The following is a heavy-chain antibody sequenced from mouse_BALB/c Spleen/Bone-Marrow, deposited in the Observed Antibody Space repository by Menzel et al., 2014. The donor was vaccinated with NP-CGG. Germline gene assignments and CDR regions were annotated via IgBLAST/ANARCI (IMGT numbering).Heavy chain of an antibody. CDR1: GYAFTNYL. Sequence: VQLQHSGAELVRPGTSVQVSCKASGYAFTNYLIEWVKQRPGQGLEWIGVINPGRGGTNYNEKFRAKATLTADKSSSTAYMQLSSLTSDDSAVYFCARCLTGTSAMDYWGQGTSVTVSS. V-gene: IGHV1-54*01. CDR2: INPGRGGT. J-gene: IGHJ4*01. D-gene: IGHD2-14*01. CDR3: ARCLTGTSAMDY.